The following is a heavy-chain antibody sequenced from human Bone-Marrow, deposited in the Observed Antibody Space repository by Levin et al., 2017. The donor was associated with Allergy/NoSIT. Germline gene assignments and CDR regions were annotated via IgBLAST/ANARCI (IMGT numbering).Heavy chain of an antibody. CDR3: ASPIGYCSGGSCYSIYYYYGMDG. J-gene: IGHJ6*02. CDR1: GFTFSSYS. CDR2: ISNSGSTT. D-gene: IGHD2-15*01. Sequence: PGGSLRLSCAASGFTFSSYSMNWVRQAPGEGLEWVSYISNSGSTTYYADSVKGRFTISRDNAKNSLYLQMNSLRAEDTAVYYCASPIGYCSGGSCYSIYYYYGMDGWGQGTTVTVSS. V-gene: IGHV3-48*04.